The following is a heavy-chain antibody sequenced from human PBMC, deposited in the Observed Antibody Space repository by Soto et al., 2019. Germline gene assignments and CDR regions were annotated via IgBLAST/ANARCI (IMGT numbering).Heavy chain of an antibody. Sequence: SETLSHTCPFSCGSISSSSYYLGFIPPPPVKGLEWIGSIYYSGSTYYNPSLKSRVTISVDTSKNQFSLKLSSVTAADTAVYYCARHLGDHARYYYYYGMDVWGQGTTVTVSS. CDR3: ARHLGDHARYYYYYGMDV. J-gene: IGHJ6*02. D-gene: IGHD2-21*02. CDR1: CGSISSSSYY. V-gene: IGHV4-39*01. CDR2: IYYSGST.